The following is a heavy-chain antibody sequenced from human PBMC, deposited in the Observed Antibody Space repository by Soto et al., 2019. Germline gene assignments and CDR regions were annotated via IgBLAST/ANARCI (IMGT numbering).Heavy chain of an antibody. V-gene: IGHV3-23*01. Sequence: PGGSLTLSCAGSRFRFSDYAIGCVRQAPGKGLEWVSFISDRGRSTYYTDSVKGRFTISRDNSKNTVYLQLQGLRAEDTAIYFCARTFDFWDRDAPFDHWGQGNRFTFSS. CDR3: ARTFDFWDRDAPFDH. J-gene: IGHJ4*02. CDR1: RFRFSDYA. D-gene: IGHD3-3*01. CDR2: ISDRGRST.